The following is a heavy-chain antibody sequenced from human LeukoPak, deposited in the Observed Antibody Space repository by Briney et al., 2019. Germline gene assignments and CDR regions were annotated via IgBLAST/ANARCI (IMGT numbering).Heavy chain of an antibody. CDR1: SGSISNYH. Sequence: PSETLSLTCTVSSGSISNYHWSWMPQPPGKALEGIVYNYYTGSTNYNPSLKSRVTIAVYTSTNQFALKLKSVTAADTAVYYCAGRPASLEPNYFDSWGQGTLVTVSS. V-gene: IGHV4-59*08. D-gene: IGHD1-26*01. CDR2: NYYTGST. J-gene: IGHJ4*02. CDR3: AGRPASLEPNYFDS.